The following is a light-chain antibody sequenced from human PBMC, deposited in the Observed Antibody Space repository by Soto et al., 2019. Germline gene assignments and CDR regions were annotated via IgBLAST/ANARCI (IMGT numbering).Light chain of an antibody. V-gene: IGLV3-21*02. CDR2: NGR. Sequence: SYELTQPPSVSVAPGQTASITCGGDNIGTKGVHWYQQKPGQAPELVVYNGRDRPSGIPERFSGSNSGNTATLGITGFQTGDEADYYCGSWDSSLSAYVFGTGTKLTVL. CDR1: NIGTKG. CDR3: GSWDSSLSAYV. J-gene: IGLJ1*01.